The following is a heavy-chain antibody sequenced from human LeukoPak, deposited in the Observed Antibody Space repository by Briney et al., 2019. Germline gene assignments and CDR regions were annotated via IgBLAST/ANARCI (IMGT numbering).Heavy chain of an antibody. Sequence: PSETLSLTCTVSGGSISSSSYYWGWIRQPPGKGLEWIGSIYYSGSTYYNPSLKSRVTISVDTSKNQFSLKLSSVTAADTAVYYCARDRLETTDWGQGTLVTVSS. V-gene: IGHV4-39*07. CDR3: ARDRLETTD. J-gene: IGHJ4*02. CDR2: IYYSGST. CDR1: GGSISSSSYY. D-gene: IGHD1-1*01.